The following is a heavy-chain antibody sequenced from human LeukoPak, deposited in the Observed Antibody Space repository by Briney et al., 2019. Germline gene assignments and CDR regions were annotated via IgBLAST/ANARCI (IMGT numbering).Heavy chain of an antibody. Sequence: GASVTVSCKASGYNFISYDISWVRQAPGQGLEWMGWISAYSGNTNYAQKLQGRVTMTTDTSTSTAYMELRSLRSDDTAVYYCAREGLATVTSEYWGQGTLVTVSS. D-gene: IGHD4-17*01. CDR1: GYNFISYD. J-gene: IGHJ4*02. V-gene: IGHV1-18*01. CDR2: ISAYSGNT. CDR3: AREGLATVTSEY.